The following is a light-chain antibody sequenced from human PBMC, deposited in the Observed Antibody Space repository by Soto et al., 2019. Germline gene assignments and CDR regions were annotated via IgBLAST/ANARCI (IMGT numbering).Light chain of an antibody. J-gene: IGKJ1*01. Sequence: DIQMTQSPSSLSASVGYRVTITCRASQDISSFLAWYQQKPGKVPKLLIYAASTLQSGVPSRFSGSGSGTDFTLTISSLQPEDFATYFCQKYNGAPQTFGQGTTGDIK. CDR2: AAS. CDR3: QKYNGAPQT. V-gene: IGKV1-27*01. CDR1: QDISSF.